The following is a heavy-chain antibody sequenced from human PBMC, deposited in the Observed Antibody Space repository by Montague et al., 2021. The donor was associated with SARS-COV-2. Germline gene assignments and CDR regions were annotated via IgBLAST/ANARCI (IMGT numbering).Heavy chain of an antibody. CDR3: ARDLSSGWSYWFDP. CDR1: GGYISSGSYY. V-gene: IGHV4-61*02. J-gene: IGHJ5*02. Sequence: TLSLTCTVSGGYISSGSYYWSWLRQPAGRGMEWIGRIYASGSTKYNPSLKSRVTISVDTSKNQFSLKVSSVTAADTAVYYSARDLSSGWSYWFDPWGQGTLVTVSS. D-gene: IGHD6-13*01. CDR2: IYASGST.